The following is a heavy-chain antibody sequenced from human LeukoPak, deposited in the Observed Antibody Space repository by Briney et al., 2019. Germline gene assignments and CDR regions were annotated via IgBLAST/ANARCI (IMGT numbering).Heavy chain of an antibody. D-gene: IGHD6-13*01. J-gene: IGHJ4*02. CDR3: ALAAAGTDYFDY. CDR1: GGSFSDYS. Sequence: SETLSLTCAVSGGSFSDYSWSWIRQSPGEGLEWIGEINHSGATNYNPSFKSRVTISVDTSKKQVSLKLNSVTAADTAVYYCALAAAGTDYFDYWGQGTLVTVSS. CDR2: INHSGAT. V-gene: IGHV4-34*01.